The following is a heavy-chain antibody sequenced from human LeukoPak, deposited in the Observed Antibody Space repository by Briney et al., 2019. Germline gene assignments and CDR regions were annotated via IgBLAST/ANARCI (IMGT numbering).Heavy chain of an antibody. D-gene: IGHD6-13*01. J-gene: IGHJ1*01. CDR3: ARALGDQYSSSWPEYFQH. CDR1: GLTFSSYE. V-gene: IGHV3-48*03. CDR2: ISSSGSTI. Sequence: GGSLRLTCAASGLTFSSYEMNWVRQAPGKGLEWVSYISSSGSTIYYADSVKGRFTISRDNAKNSLYLQMNSLRAEDTAVYYCARALGDQYSSSWPEYFQHWGQGTLVTVSS.